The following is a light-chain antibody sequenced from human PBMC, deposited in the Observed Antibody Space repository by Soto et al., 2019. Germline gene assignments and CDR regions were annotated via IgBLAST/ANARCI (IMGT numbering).Light chain of an antibody. Sequence: EIVLTQSPGTLSLSPGERATLSCRASQSVSSSYLDWYQQKPGQAPRLLIYGASSRATGSPDRFSGSVSGTDFTLTISRLEPEDFEVYYCQQAVTFGQGTRLEIK. CDR2: GAS. CDR1: QSVSSSY. CDR3: QQAVT. J-gene: IGKJ5*01. V-gene: IGKV3-20*01.